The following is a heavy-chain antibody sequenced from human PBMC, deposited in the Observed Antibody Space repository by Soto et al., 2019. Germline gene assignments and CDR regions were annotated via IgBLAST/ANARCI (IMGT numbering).Heavy chain of an antibody. CDR2: ISGTSGRT. J-gene: IGHJ4*02. CDR3: AKHFVAGTWMAFDY. Sequence: PGGSLRLSCAASRFTFSSYAMSWVRQAPGKGLEWVSAISGTSGRTYYADSVKGRFTISRDNSKNTLYLQMNSLRAEDTAIYYCAKHFVAGTWMAFDYWGQGTLVTVSS. V-gene: IGHV3-23*01. CDR1: RFTFSSYA. D-gene: IGHD6-19*01.